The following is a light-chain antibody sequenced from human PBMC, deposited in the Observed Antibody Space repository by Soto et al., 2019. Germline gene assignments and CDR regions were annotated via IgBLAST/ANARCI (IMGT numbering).Light chain of an antibody. J-gene: IGLJ1*01. V-gene: IGLV1-40*01. CDR2: GNS. CDR1: SSNIGAGYD. CDR3: QSYDSSLSGYV. Sequence: QSVLTQPPSVYGAPGQRVTISCTGSSSNIGAGYDVHWYQQLPGTAPKLLIYGNSNRPSGVPDRFSGSKSGTSASLAITGLQAEDEAVYYCQSYDSSLSGYVFGTGTQVTVL.